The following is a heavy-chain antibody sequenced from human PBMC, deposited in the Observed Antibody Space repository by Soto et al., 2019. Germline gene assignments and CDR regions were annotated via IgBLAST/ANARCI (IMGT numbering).Heavy chain of an antibody. CDR3: SAWIYYDSSGSLFDY. D-gene: IGHD3-22*01. V-gene: IGHV1-69*12. Sequence: QVQLVQSGAEVKKPGSSVKVSCKASGGTFSSYAISWVRQAPGQGLEWMGGTIPIFGTANYAQKFHGRVTITADESTSTAYMELSSLSSEATAVYYCSAWIYYDSSGSLFDYGGQGTLVPVSS. CDR1: GGTFSSYA. CDR2: TIPIFGTA. J-gene: IGHJ4*02.